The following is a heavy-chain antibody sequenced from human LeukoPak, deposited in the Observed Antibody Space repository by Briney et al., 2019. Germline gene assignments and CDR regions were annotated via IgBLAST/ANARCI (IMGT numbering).Heavy chain of an antibody. V-gene: IGHV4-59*01. CDR2: IYYLGSA. CDR1: GGSISGNH. CDR3: ARDRPGSYWYFDL. Sequence: PSETLSLTCTVSGGSISGNHWSWVRRPPGKGLEWVGHIYYLGSANYNPSLKSRVTISIDTSKNYFSLKLNSVIAADTAVYYCARDRPGSYWYFDLWGRGTLVTVSS. D-gene: IGHD3-10*01. J-gene: IGHJ2*01.